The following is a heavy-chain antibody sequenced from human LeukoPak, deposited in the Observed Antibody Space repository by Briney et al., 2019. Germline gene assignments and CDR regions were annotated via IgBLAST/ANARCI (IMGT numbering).Heavy chain of an antibody. CDR2: IYSGGST. Sequence: GGSLRLSCAASGLTLSSNYMRWVRQVPGKGPEWVSVIYSGGSTYYADSVKGRFTISRDNAKNSLYLQMNSLRADDTAVYYCARDQTPFVWGQGILDTVSS. J-gene: IGHJ4*02. CDR3: ARDQTPFV. V-gene: IGHV3-53*01. CDR1: GLTLSSNY.